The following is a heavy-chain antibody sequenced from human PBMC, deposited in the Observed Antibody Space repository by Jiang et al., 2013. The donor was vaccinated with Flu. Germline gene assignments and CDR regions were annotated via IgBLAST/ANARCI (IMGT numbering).Heavy chain of an antibody. Sequence: GLVKPSQTLSLTCTVSGDSLSRGNYYWSWIRQHPGKDLEWIGYVYYNGNTFYNPSLKSPVAISVDGSKNQFSLKVGSVTVADTAIYYCARVRTLSSGYSDSWYAFDVWGQGTMVTVSS. J-gene: IGHJ3*01. V-gene: IGHV4-31*01. CDR2: VYYNGNT. CDR3: ARVRTLSSGYSDSWYAFDV. D-gene: IGHD6-13*01. CDR1: GDSLSRGNYY.